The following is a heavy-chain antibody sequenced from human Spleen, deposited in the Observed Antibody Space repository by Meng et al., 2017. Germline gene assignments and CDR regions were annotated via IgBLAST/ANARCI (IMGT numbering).Heavy chain of an antibody. Sequence: GQRQESGPGLVKPSGTLSLTCVVSGGSISSIDWWSWVRQPPGKGLEWIGEIYHSGSTNYNPSLKSRVTISVDTSKNQFSLRLSSVTAADTAVYYCARGIRFLEWLGWFDPWGQGTLVTVSS. D-gene: IGHD3-3*01. CDR2: IYHSGST. J-gene: IGHJ5*02. CDR3: ARGIRFLEWLGWFDP. V-gene: IGHV4-4*02. CDR1: GGSISSIDW.